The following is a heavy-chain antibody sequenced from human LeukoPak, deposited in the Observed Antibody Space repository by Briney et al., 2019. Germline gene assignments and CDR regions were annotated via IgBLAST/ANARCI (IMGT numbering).Heavy chain of an antibody. CDR3: ARDGVFDY. V-gene: IGHV1-46*01. CDR1: GYTFTTYN. CDR2: INPSGYYT. Sequence: GASVKVSCKASGYTFTTYNIHWVRQAPGQGLEWMGIINPSGYYTTYAQKFQGRVTVTRDTSTSTVHMELSSLTSEDTAVYYCARDGVFDYWGQGTLVTVSS. D-gene: IGHD3-10*01. J-gene: IGHJ4*02.